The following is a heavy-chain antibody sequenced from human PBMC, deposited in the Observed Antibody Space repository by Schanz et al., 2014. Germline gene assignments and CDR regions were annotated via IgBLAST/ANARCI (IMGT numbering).Heavy chain of an antibody. CDR3: ARSGSSNWYFFDY. D-gene: IGHD6-13*01. CDR1: GYTFTSYG. V-gene: IGHV1-18*01. CDR2: ISPSGGST. Sequence: QVQLVQSGAEVKKPGASVKVSCKASGYTFTSYGISWVRQAPGQGLEWMGWISPSGGSTTYAQKFQGRVTITRDTLASTAYMEVSSLRSEDTAVYYCARSGSSNWYFFDYWGQGSLVTVSS. J-gene: IGHJ4*02.